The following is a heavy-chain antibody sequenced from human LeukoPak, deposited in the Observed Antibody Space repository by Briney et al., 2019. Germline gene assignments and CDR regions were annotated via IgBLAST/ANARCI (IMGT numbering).Heavy chain of an antibody. CDR1: GYTFIDHY. CDR3: ARAGHNSESGGYDY. J-gene: IGHJ4*02. Sequence: ASVKVSCKPSGYTFIDHYIHWVRQAPGQGLESMGWIDPNIGNTNYAQKLQGRVTMTRDTSSSTAYIELSRLRSDDTAVYYCARAGHNSESGGYDYWGQGTLVTVSS. D-gene: IGHD3-22*01. CDR2: IDPNIGNT. V-gene: IGHV1-2*02.